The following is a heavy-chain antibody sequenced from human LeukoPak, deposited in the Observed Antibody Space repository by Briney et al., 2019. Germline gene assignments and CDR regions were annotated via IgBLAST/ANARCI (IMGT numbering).Heavy chain of an antibody. CDR3: ARVRVIVVVPAATSPQGNWFDP. D-gene: IGHD2-2*01. Sequence: SETLSLTCAVYGESFSGYYWSWIRQPPGKGLEWIGEINHSGSTNYNPSLKSRVTISVDTSKNQFSLKLSSVTAADTAVYYCARVRVIVVVPAATSPQGNWFDPWGQGTLVTVSS. CDR2: INHSGST. J-gene: IGHJ5*02. V-gene: IGHV4-34*01. CDR1: GESFSGYY.